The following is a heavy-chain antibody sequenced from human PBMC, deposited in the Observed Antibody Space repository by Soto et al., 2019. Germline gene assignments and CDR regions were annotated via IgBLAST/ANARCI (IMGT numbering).Heavy chain of an antibody. CDR3: ARGLILWFGELSRRGGYYYDMDV. CDR1: GGSFSGYQ. V-gene: IGHV4-34*01. D-gene: IGHD3-10*01. CDR2: INDSGNI. Sequence: QVQLQQWGAGLLKPSETLSLTCAVYGGSFSGYQWSWIRQTPGKGLEWIGEINDSGNINYNPSLKSRVSILVDTAKKQISLKLSSVSAADTAVYYCARGLILWFGELSRRGGYYYDMDVWGKGTTVTVS. J-gene: IGHJ6*03.